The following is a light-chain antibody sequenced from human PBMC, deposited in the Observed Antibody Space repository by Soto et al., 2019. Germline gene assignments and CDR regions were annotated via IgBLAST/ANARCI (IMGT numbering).Light chain of an antibody. J-gene: IGKJ2*01. Sequence: DIQMTQSPSTLSASVGDRVTITCRASQSITSWLAWYQQKPGKAPKLLIYKASTLETGVPSRFSGSGSGTEFTLTISSLQPDDLATYHCQQYNSYSYTFGHGTKVDIK. CDR1: QSITSW. CDR2: KAS. CDR3: QQYNSYSYT. V-gene: IGKV1-5*03.